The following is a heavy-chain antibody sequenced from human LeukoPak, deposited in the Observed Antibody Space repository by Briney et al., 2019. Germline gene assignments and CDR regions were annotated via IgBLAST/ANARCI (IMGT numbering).Heavy chain of an antibody. Sequence: GGSLRLSCAASGFTFDDYAMHWVRQAPGKGLEWVSGISWNSGSIGYADSVKGRFTISRDNAKNSLYLQMNSLRAEDTAVYYCAKDRSSSGWYEWVYWGQGTLVTVSS. CDR2: ISWNSGSI. CDR1: GFTFDDYA. J-gene: IGHJ4*02. D-gene: IGHD6-19*01. CDR3: AKDRSSSGWYEWVY. V-gene: IGHV3-9*01.